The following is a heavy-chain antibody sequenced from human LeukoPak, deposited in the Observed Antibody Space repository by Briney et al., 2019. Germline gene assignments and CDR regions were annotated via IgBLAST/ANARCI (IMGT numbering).Heavy chain of an antibody. V-gene: IGHV4-4*09. CDR3: ARSRVATAFDY. J-gene: IGHJ4*02. CDR2: IYTSGST. CDR1: GGSISRYY. D-gene: IGHD5-18*01. Sequence: SETLSLTCTASGGSISRYYWSWIRQPPGKGLEWIGYIYTSGSTNYNPSLKSRVTISVDTSKNQFSLKLSPVTAADTAVYYCARSRVATAFDYWGQGTLVTVSS.